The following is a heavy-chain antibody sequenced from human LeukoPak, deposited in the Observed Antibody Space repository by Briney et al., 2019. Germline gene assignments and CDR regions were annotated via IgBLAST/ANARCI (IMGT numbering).Heavy chain of an antibody. V-gene: IGHV3-33*06. D-gene: IGHD3-22*01. CDR1: GFSFSNYG. Sequence: GRSLRLSCAASGFSFSNYGMHWVRQAPGKGLEWVAVIRYDGSNKYYADSVKGRFTISRDNSKNTLYLQMNSLRAEDTAVYYCAKDRGGYYYYFDYWGQGTLVTVSS. CDR3: AKDRGGYYYYFDY. J-gene: IGHJ4*02. CDR2: IRYDGSNK.